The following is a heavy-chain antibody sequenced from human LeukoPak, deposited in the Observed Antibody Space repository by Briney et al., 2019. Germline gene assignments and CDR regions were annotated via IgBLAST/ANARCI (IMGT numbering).Heavy chain of an antibody. CDR1: GFTVSTNY. J-gene: IGHJ6*03. CDR2: IYRGGGT. V-gene: IGHV3-66*01. D-gene: IGHD6-13*01. Sequence: GGSLRLSCAASGFTVSTNYVSWVRQAPGKGLEWVSVIYRGGGTAYADSVKDRFTISRDNFKNMVYLHTNSLKAEDTAVYYCARDRSSSWYSYYYYYYMDVWGKGTTVTISS. CDR3: ARDRSSSWYSYYYYYYMDV.